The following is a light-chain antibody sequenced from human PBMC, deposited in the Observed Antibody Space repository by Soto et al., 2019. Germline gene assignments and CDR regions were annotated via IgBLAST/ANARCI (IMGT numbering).Light chain of an antibody. CDR3: QQSYSSPRVT. V-gene: IGKV1-39*01. CDR2: AAS. Sequence: DIQMTQSPSSLSASVGDRITITCRASQSIRSHLNWYQEKLGKAPKLLIYAASSLQSGVPSRFSGSGSGTDFTLTISSLQPEDFATYYCQQSYSSPRVTFGQGTRLEIK. J-gene: IGKJ5*01. CDR1: QSIRSH.